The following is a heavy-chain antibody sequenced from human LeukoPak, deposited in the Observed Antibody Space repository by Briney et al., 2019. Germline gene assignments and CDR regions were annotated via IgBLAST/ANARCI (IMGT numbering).Heavy chain of an antibody. Sequence: GGSLRLSCAASGFTFSSYGMHWVRQAPGKGLEWVAVILNDGSQEKYADSVKGRLTISRDNSKNTLFLQMNSLRAEDTAVYYCARDDALGDNALDIWGQGTMVTVSS. D-gene: IGHD3-16*01. J-gene: IGHJ3*02. CDR1: GFTFSSYG. V-gene: IGHV3-33*01. CDR2: ILNDGSQE. CDR3: ARDDALGDNALDI.